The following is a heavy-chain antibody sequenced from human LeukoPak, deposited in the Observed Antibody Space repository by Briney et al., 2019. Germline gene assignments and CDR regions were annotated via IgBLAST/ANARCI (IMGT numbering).Heavy chain of an antibody. J-gene: IGHJ4*02. Sequence: PGGSLRLSCAASGFTFSSYGMHWVRQAPDKGLEWVAVISYDGSNKYYADSVKGRFTISRDNSKNTLYLQMNSLRAEDTAVYYCAKDRGSSWYVLKYWGQGTLVTVSS. CDR2: ISYDGSNK. CDR1: GFTFSSYG. CDR3: AKDRGSSWYVLKY. V-gene: IGHV3-30*18. D-gene: IGHD6-13*01.